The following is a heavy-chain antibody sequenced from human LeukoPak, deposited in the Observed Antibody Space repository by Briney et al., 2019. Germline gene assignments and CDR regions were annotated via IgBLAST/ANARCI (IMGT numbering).Heavy chain of an antibody. V-gene: IGHV1-8*03. CDR1: GYTFINYD. CDR3: ARDNGYLDY. J-gene: IGHJ4*02. D-gene: IGHD2-8*01. CDR2: MNPNSGNT. Sequence: ASVKVSCKASGYTFINYDINWVRQATGQGLEWMGWMNPNSGNTGYTQKFQGRVTISRNTSISTAYMELSSLRSEDTAVYYCARDNGYLDYWGQGTLVTVSS.